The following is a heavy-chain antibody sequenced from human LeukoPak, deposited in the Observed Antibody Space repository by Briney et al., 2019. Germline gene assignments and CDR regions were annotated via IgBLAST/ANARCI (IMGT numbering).Heavy chain of an antibody. CDR3: ARAPYGSGSYYNV. D-gene: IGHD3-10*01. Sequence: SGGSLRLSCAASGFTFSSYSMNWVRQAPGKGLEWVSSISSSSSYIYYADSVKGRFTISRDNAKNSLYLQMNSLRAEDTAVYYCARAPYGSGSYYNVWGQGTLVTASS. CDR2: ISSSSSYI. CDR1: GFTFSSYS. J-gene: IGHJ4*02. V-gene: IGHV3-21*01.